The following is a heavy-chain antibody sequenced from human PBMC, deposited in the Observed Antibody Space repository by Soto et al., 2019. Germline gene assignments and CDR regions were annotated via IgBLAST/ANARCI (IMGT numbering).Heavy chain of an antibody. D-gene: IGHD5-18*01. V-gene: IGHV3-21*01. Sequence: EVQLVESGGGLVKPGGSLRLSCAASGFTLSGYTMTWVRQAPEKGLEWVASISDSTTYYADPVKGRFTISRDNAKNSVFLQMSILRAQDTAVYYCALDTSRSLDYWGQGTLVIVSS. CDR3: ALDTSRSLDY. CDR2: ISDSTT. CDR1: GFTLSGYT. J-gene: IGHJ4*02.